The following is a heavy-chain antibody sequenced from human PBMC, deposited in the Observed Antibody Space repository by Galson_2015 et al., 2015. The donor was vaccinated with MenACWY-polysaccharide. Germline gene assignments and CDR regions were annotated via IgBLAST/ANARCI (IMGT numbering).Heavy chain of an antibody. CDR3: AKCIIRCTRARCFAFYL. Sequence: SLRLSCAASGFSFSTYAMTWVRQAPGKGLEWVSAISGSGGGTKYADSVKGRFTISRDNSKNTLYLQTNSLRAEDTALYYCAKCIIRCTRARCFAFYLWCQGTRVTLSS. V-gene: IGHV3-23*01. CDR1: GFSFSTYA. CDR2: ISGSGGGT. J-gene: IGHJ3*01. D-gene: IGHD2-8*01.